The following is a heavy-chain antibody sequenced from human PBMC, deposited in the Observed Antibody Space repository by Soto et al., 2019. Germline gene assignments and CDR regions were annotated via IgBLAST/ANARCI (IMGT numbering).Heavy chain of an antibody. V-gene: IGHV3-21*01. Sequence: PGGSLRLSCAASGFTFSSYSMNWVRQAPGKGQEWVSSISSSSSYIYYADSVKGRFTISRDNAKNSLYLQMNSLRAEDTAVYYCARHYDILTGYLYYYYYGMDVWGQGTTVTVSS. CDR1: GFTFSSYS. J-gene: IGHJ6*02. CDR3: ARHYDILTGYLYYYYYGMDV. CDR2: ISSSSSYI. D-gene: IGHD3-9*01.